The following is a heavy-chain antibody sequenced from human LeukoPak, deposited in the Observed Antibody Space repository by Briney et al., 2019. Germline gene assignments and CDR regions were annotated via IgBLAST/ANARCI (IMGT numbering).Heavy chain of an antibody. CDR3: ARGPPRGKYYYMDV. CDR2: IWYVGSNK. D-gene: IGHD1-1*01. J-gene: IGHJ6*03. V-gene: IGHV3-33*01. Sequence: GRSLRLSCAASGFTFSSYGMHWVRQAPGKGLEWVAVIWYVGSNKYYADSVKGRFTISRDNSKNTLYLQMNSLTAEDTAVYYCARGPPRGKYYYMDVSGKGTTVTVSS. CDR1: GFTFSSYG.